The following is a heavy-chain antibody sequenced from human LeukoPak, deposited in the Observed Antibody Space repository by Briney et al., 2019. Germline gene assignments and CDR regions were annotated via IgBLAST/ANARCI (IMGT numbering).Heavy chain of an antibody. CDR2: IYSGGST. D-gene: IGHD6-13*01. Sequence: GGSLRLSCAASGFTVSSNYMSWVRQAPGKGLEWVSLIYSGGSTYYADSVKGRFTIFRDSSKNTLYLQMNSLSAEDTAVYYCARDRWKGSSSWYPADYWGQGTLVTVSS. J-gene: IGHJ4*02. CDR3: ARDRWKGSSSWYPADY. V-gene: IGHV3-66*01. CDR1: GFTVSSNY.